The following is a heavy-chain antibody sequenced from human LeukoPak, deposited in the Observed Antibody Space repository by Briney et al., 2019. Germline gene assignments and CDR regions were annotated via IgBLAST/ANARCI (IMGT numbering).Heavy chain of an antibody. CDR3: ARDDSSGYYYWRESRFDY. CDR2: IIPIFGTA. Sequence: SVKVSCKASGYTFTSYGISWVRQAPGQGLEWMGGIIPIFGTANYAQKFQGRVTITTDESTSTAYMELSSLRSEDTAVYYCARDDSSGYYYWRESRFDYWGQGTLVTVSS. CDR1: GYTFTSYG. D-gene: IGHD3-22*01. V-gene: IGHV1-69*05. J-gene: IGHJ4*02.